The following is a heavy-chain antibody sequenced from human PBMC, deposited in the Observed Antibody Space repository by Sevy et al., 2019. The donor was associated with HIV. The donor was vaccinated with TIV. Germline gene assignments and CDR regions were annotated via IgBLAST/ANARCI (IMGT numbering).Heavy chain of an antibody. CDR1: GFIFKSYG. J-gene: IGHJ6*02. D-gene: IGHD4-17*01. CDR2: IRNDGSTK. Sequence: GGSLRLSCAASGFIFKSYGMHWVRQAPGKGLEWLTFIRNDGSTKYYTDSVTGRFTASRDNPKNTLYLQMNSLRPEDTAVYYCVKGPHPAVTTSYALDVWGQGTTVTVSS. V-gene: IGHV3-30*02. CDR3: VKGPHPAVTTSYALDV.